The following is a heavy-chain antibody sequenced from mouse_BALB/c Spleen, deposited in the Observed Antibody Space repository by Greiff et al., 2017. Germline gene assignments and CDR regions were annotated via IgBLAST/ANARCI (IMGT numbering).Heavy chain of an antibody. D-gene: IGHD2-1*01. CDR1: GFSLTSYG. CDR3: AKGGNYGDYYAMDY. CDR2: IWRGGST. V-gene: IGHV2-5-1*01. J-gene: IGHJ4*01. Sequence: VKLQESGPSLVQPSQSLSITCTVSGFSLTSYGVHWVRQSPGKGLEWLGVIWRGGSTDYNAAFMSRLSITKDNSKSQVFFKMNSLQADDTAIYYCAKGGNYGDYYAMDYWGQGTSVTVSS.